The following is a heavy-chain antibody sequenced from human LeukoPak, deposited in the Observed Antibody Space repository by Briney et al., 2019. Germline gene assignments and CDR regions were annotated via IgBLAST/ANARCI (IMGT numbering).Heavy chain of an antibody. V-gene: IGHV1-18*01. Sequence: ASVKVSCKASGYTFTSYGISWVRQAPGQGLEWMGWISAYNGSTNYAQKLQGRVTMTTDTSTSTAYMELRSLRSDDTAVYYCARFPAQWELLRPYYYYGMDVWGQGTTVTVSS. D-gene: IGHD1-26*01. CDR2: ISAYNGST. CDR3: ARFPAQWELLRPYYYYGMDV. CDR1: GYTFTSYG. J-gene: IGHJ6*02.